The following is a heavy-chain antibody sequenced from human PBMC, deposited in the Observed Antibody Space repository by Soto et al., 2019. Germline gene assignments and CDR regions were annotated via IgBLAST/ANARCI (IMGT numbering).Heavy chain of an antibody. Sequence: PGGSLRLSCAASGFTFSSYWMSWVRQAPGKGLEWVANIKQDGSEKYYVDSVKGRFTISRDNAKNSLYLQMNSLRAEDTAVYYCARARGYYDSSGYPNWGQGTLVTVSS. CDR2: IKQDGSEK. V-gene: IGHV3-7*03. D-gene: IGHD3-22*01. J-gene: IGHJ4*02. CDR3: ARARGYYDSSGYPN. CDR1: GFTFSSYW.